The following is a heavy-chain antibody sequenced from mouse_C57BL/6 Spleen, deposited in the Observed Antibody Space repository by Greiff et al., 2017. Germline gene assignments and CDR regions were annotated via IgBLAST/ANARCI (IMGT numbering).Heavy chain of an antibody. CDR1: GYTFTSYW. J-gene: IGHJ2*01. V-gene: IGHV1-52*01. Sequence: VQLQQPGAELVRPGSSVKLSCKASGYTFTSYWMHWVKQRPIQGLEWIGNIDPSDSETHYNQKFKDKATLTVDKSSSAAYMQLSSLTSEDSAVYYCASETNYYGSSGYFDYWGQGTTLTVSS. CDR2: IDPSDSET. D-gene: IGHD1-1*01. CDR3: ASETNYYGSSGYFDY.